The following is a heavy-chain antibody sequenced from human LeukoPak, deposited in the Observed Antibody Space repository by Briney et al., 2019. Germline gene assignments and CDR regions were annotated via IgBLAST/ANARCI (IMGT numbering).Heavy chain of an antibody. D-gene: IGHD3-22*01. CDR2: ISYDGSNK. CDR3: ARGGRRGYDSSGQPDY. V-gene: IGHV3-30*04. Sequence: GGSLRLSCAASEFTFSSYAMHWVRQAPGKGLEWVAVISYDGSNKYYADSVKGRFTISRDNSKNTLYLQMNSLRAEDTAVYYCARGGRRGYDSSGQPDYWGQGTLVTVYS. J-gene: IGHJ4*02. CDR1: EFTFSSYA.